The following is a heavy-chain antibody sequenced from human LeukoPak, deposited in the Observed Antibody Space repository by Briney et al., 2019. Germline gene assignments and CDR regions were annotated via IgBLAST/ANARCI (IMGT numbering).Heavy chain of an antibody. Sequence: SETLSLTCTVSGGSISGYYWSWIRQPPGKGLEWIGYIYYSGSTNYNPSLKSRVTISVDTSKNQFSLKLSSVTAADTAVYYCARLRVTLVRGVLYYFDYWGQGTLVTVSS. V-gene: IGHV4-59*08. CDR1: GGSISGYY. J-gene: IGHJ4*02. CDR2: IYYSGST. D-gene: IGHD3-10*01. CDR3: ARLRVTLVRGVLYYFDY.